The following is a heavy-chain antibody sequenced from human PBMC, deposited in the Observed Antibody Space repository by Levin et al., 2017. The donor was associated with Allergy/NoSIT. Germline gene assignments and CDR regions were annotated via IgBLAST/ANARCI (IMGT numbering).Heavy chain of an antibody. V-gene: IGHV3-30*18. CDR1: GFTFSSYG. J-gene: IGHJ4*02. D-gene: IGHD6-13*01. Sequence: GESLKISCVASGFTFSSYGMHWVRQAPGKGLEWVAVISYDGSNKYYADSVKGRFTISRDNSKNTLYLQMNSLSAEDTAVYYCAKDIYSSLPLYYFDYWGQGTLVTVSS. CDR3: AKDIYSSLPLYYFDY. CDR2: ISYDGSNK.